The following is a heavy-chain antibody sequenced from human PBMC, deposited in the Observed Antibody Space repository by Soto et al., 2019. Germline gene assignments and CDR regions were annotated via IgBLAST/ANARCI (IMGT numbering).Heavy chain of an antibody. CDR3: ARYSGSYWHYFDY. D-gene: IGHD1-26*01. J-gene: IGHJ4*02. Sequence: GESLKISCKGSGYSFTSHWIGWVRQMPGKGLEWMGTIYPGDSDTRYSPSFQGQVTISVDKSISTAYLQWSSLKASDTAIYYCARYSGSYWHYFDYWGQGILVSVSS. CDR1: GYSFTSHW. CDR2: IYPGDSDT. V-gene: IGHV5-51*01.